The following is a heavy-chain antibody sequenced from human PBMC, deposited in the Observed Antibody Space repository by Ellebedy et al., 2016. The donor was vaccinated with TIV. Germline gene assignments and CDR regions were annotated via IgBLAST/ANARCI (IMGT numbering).Heavy chain of an antibody. D-gene: IGHD2-21*02. J-gene: IGHJ4*02. V-gene: IGHV3-23*01. CDR2: INSRGGTT. Sequence: GESLKIPCAAPGFTFSRYAMRWVRQTPGKRFEWVSGINSRGGTTSYADSVKGRFTISRDNSKRTVDLQMRSVRAEDTAVYFCAKDRTCGDGYWVFDSWGQGTMVSVSS. CDR1: GFTFSRYA. CDR3: AKDRTCGDGYWVFDS.